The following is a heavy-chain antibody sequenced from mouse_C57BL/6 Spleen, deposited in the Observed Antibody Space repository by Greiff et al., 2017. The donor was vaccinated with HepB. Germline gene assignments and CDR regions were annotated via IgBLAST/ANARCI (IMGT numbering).Heavy chain of an antibody. D-gene: IGHD1-1*01. J-gene: IGHJ2*01. CDR2: ISGGGGNT. CDR1: GFTFSSYT. CDR3: ARHAYGSNYFDY. V-gene: IGHV5-9*01. Sequence: EVKVVESGGGLVKPGGSLKLSCAASGFTFSSYTMSWVRQTPEKRLEWVATISGGGGNTYYPDSVKGRFTISRDNAKNTLYLQMSSLRSEDTALYYCARHAYGSNYFDYWGQGTTLTVSS.